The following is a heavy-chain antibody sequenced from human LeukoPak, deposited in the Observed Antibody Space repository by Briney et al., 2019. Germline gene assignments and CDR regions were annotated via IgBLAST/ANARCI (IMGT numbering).Heavy chain of an antibody. Sequence: GESLRLSCAASGFTFSSYGMHWVRQAPGKGLEWVAVIYYSGSNKYYADSVKGRFTISRDNSKNTLYLQMNSLRAEDTAVYYCARVTYYGSGSYYTGDVSAFDIWGQGTIVSVST. J-gene: IGHJ3*02. D-gene: IGHD3-10*01. CDR1: GFTFSSYG. CDR3: ARVTYYGSGSYYTGDVSAFDI. CDR2: IYYSGSNK. V-gene: IGHV3-33*01.